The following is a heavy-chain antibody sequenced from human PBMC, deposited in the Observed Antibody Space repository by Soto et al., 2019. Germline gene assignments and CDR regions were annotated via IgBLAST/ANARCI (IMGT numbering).Heavy chain of an antibody. J-gene: IGHJ5*02. CDR2: INPNSGGT. V-gene: IGHV1-2*04. CDR3: ARADIAGWWFDP. Sequence: GASVKVSCKASGYTFTGYYMHWVRQAPGQGLEWMGWINPNSGGTNYAQKFQGWVTMTRDTSISTAYMEPSRLRSDDTAVYYCARADIAGWWFDPWGQGTLVTVSS. D-gene: IGHD2-15*01. CDR1: GYTFTGYY.